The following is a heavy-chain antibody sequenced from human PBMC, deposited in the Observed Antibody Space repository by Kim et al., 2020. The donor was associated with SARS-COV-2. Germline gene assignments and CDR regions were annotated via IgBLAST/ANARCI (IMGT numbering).Heavy chain of an antibody. J-gene: IGHJ3*01. CDR1: AFTLNNVW. CDR2: IKNKPTGGTT. CDR3: TTFNRQDAFHA. Sequence: GGSLRLSCAASAFTLNNVWMNWVRQPPGKGLELLGVIKNKPTGGTTHFAALVEGRFTISKDDSKNMLYLQINSLKTEDTAMYYCTTFNRQDAFHAWGRGT. V-gene: IGHV3-15*01.